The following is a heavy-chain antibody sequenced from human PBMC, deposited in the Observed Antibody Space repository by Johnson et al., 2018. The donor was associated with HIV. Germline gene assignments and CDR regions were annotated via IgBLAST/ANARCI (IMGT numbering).Heavy chain of an antibody. CDR1: GFTFSSYP. D-gene: IGHD1-26*01. CDR2: ISYDGGSK. V-gene: IGHV3-30*04. Sequence: QVQLVESGGGVVQPGGSLRLSCAASGFTFSSYPMHWVRQAPGKGLEWVAIISYDGGSKYYADSLKGRFTISRDNSKNTLYLQMNSLRPEDTALYFCARDSGAPGNDAFDIWGQGTMVTISS. J-gene: IGHJ3*02. CDR3: ARDSGAPGNDAFDI.